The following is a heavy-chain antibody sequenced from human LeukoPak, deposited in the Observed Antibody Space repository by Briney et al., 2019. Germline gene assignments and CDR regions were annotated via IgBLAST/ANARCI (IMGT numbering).Heavy chain of an antibody. D-gene: IGHD3-22*01. Sequence: GGSLRLSCAASGFTFDDYAMHWVRQAPGKGLEWVSGISWNSGSIGYADSVKGRFTISRDNAKNSLYLQMNSLRAEDTALYYCAKPLYYYDSSGYHGTNAFDIWGQGTMVIVSS. V-gene: IGHV3-9*01. CDR2: ISWNSGSI. CDR3: AKPLYYYDSSGYHGTNAFDI. CDR1: GFTFDDYA. J-gene: IGHJ3*02.